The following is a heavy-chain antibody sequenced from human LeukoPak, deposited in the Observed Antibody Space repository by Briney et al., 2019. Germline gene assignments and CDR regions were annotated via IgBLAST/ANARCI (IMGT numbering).Heavy chain of an antibody. CDR3: ARGRHDITMIVVVMTSVSYYLDV. V-gene: IGHV4-34*01. D-gene: IGHD3-22*01. Sequence: SETLSLTCAVYGGSFSGYHWTWIRQSPGKGLEWIVDINPSGSTYYNPSLKSRLTISVDTSKNQFPLKLRSVTAADTAVYYCARGRHDITMIVVVMTSVSYYLDVWGKGTTVTVS. CDR1: GGSFSGYH. CDR2: INPSGST. J-gene: IGHJ6*03.